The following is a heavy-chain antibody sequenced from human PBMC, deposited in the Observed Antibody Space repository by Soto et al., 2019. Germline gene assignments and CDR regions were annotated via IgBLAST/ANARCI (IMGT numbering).Heavy chain of an antibody. J-gene: IGHJ4*02. CDR2: ISYDGSNK. D-gene: IGHD2-8*02. Sequence: GGSLRLSCAASGFTFSSYAMHWVRQAPGKGLEWVAVISYDGSNKYYADSVKGRFTISRGNSKNTLYLQMNSLRAEDTAVYYCARDSEPQLYWPLGGYFDYWGQGTLVTVSS. CDR3: ARDSEPQLYWPLGGYFDY. V-gene: IGHV3-30-3*01. CDR1: GFTFSSYA.